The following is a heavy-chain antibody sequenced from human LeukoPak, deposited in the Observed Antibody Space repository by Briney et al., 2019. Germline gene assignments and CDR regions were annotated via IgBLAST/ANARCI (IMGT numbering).Heavy chain of an antibody. V-gene: IGHV1-69*05. CDR2: IIPIFGTA. CDR1: GGTFSSYA. Sequence: ASVKVSCKASGGTFSSYAISWVRQAPGQGLEWMGGIIPIFGTANYAQKLQGRVTITTDESTSTAYMELSSLRSEDTAVYYCARGGSGYYFRIYYYYYMDVWGKGTTVTVSS. J-gene: IGHJ6*03. CDR3: ARGGSGYYFRIYYYYYMDV. D-gene: IGHD3-22*01.